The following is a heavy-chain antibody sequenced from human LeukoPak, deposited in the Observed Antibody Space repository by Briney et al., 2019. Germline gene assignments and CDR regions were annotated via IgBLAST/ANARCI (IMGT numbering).Heavy chain of an antibody. CDR1: GYTFTSYW. V-gene: IGHV5-51*01. CDR3: ARVRGYYHYDAFDI. J-gene: IGHJ3*02. CDR2: IYPDDSDT. D-gene: IGHD3-3*01. Sequence: KVSCKGSGYTFTSYWIGWVRQMPGKGLECMGIIYPDDSDTRYSPSFQGQVTISADKSISTAYLQWSSLKASDTAMYYCARVRGYYHYDAFDIWGQGTMVTVSS.